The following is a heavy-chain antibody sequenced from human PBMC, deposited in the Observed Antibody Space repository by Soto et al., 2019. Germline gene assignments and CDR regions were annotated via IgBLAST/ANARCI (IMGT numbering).Heavy chain of an antibody. Sequence: SETLSLTCAVYGGSFSGHYWTWIRQPPGTGLEWIGEINHSGSTNYNPSLKSRVTISVDTSKNQFSLKLTSVTAADTAVYYCAREGYYYDSSADGDPYYFDYWGQGTLVTVSS. J-gene: IGHJ4*02. CDR3: AREGYYYDSSADGDPYYFDY. CDR1: GGSFSGHY. CDR2: INHSGST. V-gene: IGHV4-34*01. D-gene: IGHD3-22*01.